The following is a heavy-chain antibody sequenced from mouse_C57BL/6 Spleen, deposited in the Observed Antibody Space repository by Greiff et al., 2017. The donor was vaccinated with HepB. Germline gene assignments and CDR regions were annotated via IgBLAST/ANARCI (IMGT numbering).Heavy chain of an antibody. CDR1: GYTFTSYW. V-gene: IGHV1-69*01. D-gene: IGHD2-3*01. J-gene: IGHJ3*01. CDR2: IDPSDSYT. Sequence: QVQLQQPGAELVMPGASVKLSCKASGYTFTSYWMHWVKQRPGQGLEWIGEIDPSDSYTNYNQKFKGKSTLTVDKASSPAYMQRSSLTSEDSAVYYGARGYDGYPFAYWGQGTLVTVSA. CDR3: ARGYDGYPFAY.